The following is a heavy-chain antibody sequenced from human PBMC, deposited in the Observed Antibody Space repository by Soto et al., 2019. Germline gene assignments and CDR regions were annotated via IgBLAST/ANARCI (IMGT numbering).Heavy chain of an antibody. CDR3: AREDSSGYPQYNWFDP. V-gene: IGHV1-69*06. CDR2: IIPIFGTA. CDR1: GGTFSSYA. J-gene: IGHJ5*02. D-gene: IGHD3-22*01. Sequence: SVKVSCKASGGTFSSYAISWVRQAPGQGLEWMGGIIPIFGTANYAQKFQGRVTITADKSTSTAYMELSSLRSEDTAVYYCAREDSSGYPQYNWFDPWGQGTLVTV.